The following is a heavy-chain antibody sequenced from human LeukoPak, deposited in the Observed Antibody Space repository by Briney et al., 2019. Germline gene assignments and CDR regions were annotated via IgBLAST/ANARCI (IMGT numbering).Heavy chain of an antibody. CDR1: GFTFSSYG. V-gene: IGHV3-30*02. J-gene: IGHJ5*02. CDR2: IRYDGSNK. D-gene: IGHD3-9*01. Sequence: PGGSLRLSCAASGFTFSSYGMHWVRQALGKGLEWVAFIRYDGSNKYYADSVKGRFTISRDNSKNTLYLQMNSLRAEDTAVYYCAKDPPLLRYFDWLRWFDPWGQGTLVTVSS. CDR3: AKDPPLLRYFDWLRWFDP.